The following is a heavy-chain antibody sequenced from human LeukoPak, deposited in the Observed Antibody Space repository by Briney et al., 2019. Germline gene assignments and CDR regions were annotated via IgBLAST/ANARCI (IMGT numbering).Heavy chain of an antibody. CDR1: GFTVSSNY. J-gene: IGHJ4*02. V-gene: IGHV3-66*01. Sequence: GGSLRPSCAASGFTVSSNYMSWVRQAPGKGLEWVSVIYSGGSTYYADSVKGRFTISRDNSKNTLYLQMNSLRAEDTAVYYCAREGGQLFGSGYFDYWGQGTLVTVSS. CDR3: AREGGQLFGSGYFDY. D-gene: IGHD2-21*02. CDR2: IYSGGST.